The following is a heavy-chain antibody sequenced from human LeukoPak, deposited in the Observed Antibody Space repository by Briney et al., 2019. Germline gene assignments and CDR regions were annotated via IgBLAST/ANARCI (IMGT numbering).Heavy chain of an antibody. CDR2: ISSSGSTI. CDR3: ARTYCSNGVCTRKAFDI. Sequence: GGSLRLSCAASGFTFSSYEMNWVRQAPGKGLEWVSYISSSGSTIYYADSVKGRFTISRDNAKNSLYLQMNSLRAEDTAVYYCARTYCSNGVCTRKAFDIWGQGTMVTVSS. J-gene: IGHJ3*02. D-gene: IGHD2-8*01. V-gene: IGHV3-48*03. CDR1: GFTFSSYE.